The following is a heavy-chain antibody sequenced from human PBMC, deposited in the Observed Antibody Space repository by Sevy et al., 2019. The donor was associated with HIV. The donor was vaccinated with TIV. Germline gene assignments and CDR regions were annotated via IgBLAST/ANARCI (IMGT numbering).Heavy chain of an antibody. CDR1: GYTFTGYY. V-gene: IGHV1-2*02. Sequence: ASVKVSCKASGYTFTGYYMHWVRQAPGQGLEWMGWINPNSGGTNYAQKFQGRVTMTRDTSISTAYMELSRLRSDDTAVYYCARRYCSSTSGYTPFDYWGQGTLVTVSS. J-gene: IGHJ4*02. D-gene: IGHD2-2*02. CDR2: INPNSGGT. CDR3: ARRYCSSTSGYTPFDY.